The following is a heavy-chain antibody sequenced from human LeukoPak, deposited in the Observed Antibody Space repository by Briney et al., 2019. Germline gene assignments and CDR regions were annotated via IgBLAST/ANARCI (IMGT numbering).Heavy chain of an antibody. CDR1: GFTFSSYS. CDR3: VRFGYVAAFDI. J-gene: IGHJ3*02. V-gene: IGHV3-7*01. Sequence: PGGSLRLSCAASGFTFSSYSLNWVRQAPGKGLEWVANIKQDGSEKYYVDSVKGRFTISRDNAKNSLYLQMNSLRAEDTAVYYCVRFGYVAAFDIWGQGTMVTVSS. CDR2: IKQDGSEK. D-gene: IGHD5-12*01.